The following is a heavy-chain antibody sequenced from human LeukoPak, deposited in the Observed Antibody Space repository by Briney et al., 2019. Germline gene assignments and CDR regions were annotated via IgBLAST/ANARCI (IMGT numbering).Heavy chain of an antibody. Sequence: AGGSLRLSCAASEFSVGSNYMTWVRQAPGKGLEWVSLIYSGGSTYYADSVKGRFTISRDNSKNTLYLQMNSLRAEDTAVYYCAKDLRGYSYGYQFDYWGQGTLVTVSS. CDR3: AKDLRGYSYGYQFDY. J-gene: IGHJ4*02. V-gene: IGHV3-66*01. D-gene: IGHD5-18*01. CDR2: IYSGGST. CDR1: EFSVGSNY.